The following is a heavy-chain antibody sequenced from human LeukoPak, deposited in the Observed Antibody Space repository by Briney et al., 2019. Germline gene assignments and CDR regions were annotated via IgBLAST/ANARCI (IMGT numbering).Heavy chain of an antibody. CDR3: ASVVTATRIFDY. D-gene: IGHD2-21*02. J-gene: IGHJ4*02. Sequence: SETLSLTCTVSGGSISSSSYYWGWIRQPPGKGLEWIGSIYYSGGTYYNPSLKSRVTISVDTSKNQFSLKLSSVTAADTAVYYCASVVTATRIFDYWGQGTLVTVSS. CDR1: GGSISSSSYY. V-gene: IGHV4-39*07. CDR2: IYYSGGT.